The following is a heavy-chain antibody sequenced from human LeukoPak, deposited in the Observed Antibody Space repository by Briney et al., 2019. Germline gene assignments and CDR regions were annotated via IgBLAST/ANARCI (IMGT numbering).Heavy chain of an antibody. CDR3: AKAEYCSSTTCYAFDV. Sequence: GGSLRLSCAASGFTFSSFAISWVRQGPGKGLEWVASISGRGDGTSYADSVKGRFTISRDNTKNTLYLQMNSLRAEDTAVYYCAKAEYCSSTTCYAFDVWGQGTMVTVSS. D-gene: IGHD2-2*01. J-gene: IGHJ3*01. CDR1: GFTFSSFA. V-gene: IGHV3-23*01. CDR2: ISGRGDGT.